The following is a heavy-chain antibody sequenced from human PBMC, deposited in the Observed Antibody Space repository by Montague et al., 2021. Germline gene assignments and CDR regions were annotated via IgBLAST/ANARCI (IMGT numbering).Heavy chain of an antibody. D-gene: IGHD2-15*01. J-gene: IGHJ4*02. Sequence: TLSLTCSVSGGSISSGGFYWSWIRQHPGKGPEWIGSIYDSGSTNYNPSLKSRLTLSRDTSKNQVSLRLTSVTAAETVVYYCARSGGYCSGGRCDTFDYGGQGTLVTVSS. V-gene: IGHV4-31*03. CDR3: ARSGGYCSGGRCDTFDY. CDR1: GGSISSGGFY. CDR2: IYDSGST.